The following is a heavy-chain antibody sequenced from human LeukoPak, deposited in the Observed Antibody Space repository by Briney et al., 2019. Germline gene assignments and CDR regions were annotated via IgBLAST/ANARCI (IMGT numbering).Heavy chain of an antibody. J-gene: IGHJ4*02. V-gene: IGHV3-66*02. CDR2: IYSGGST. Sequence: GGSLRLSCAASGFTVSSNYMSWVRQAPGKGLEWVSVIYSGGSTYYADSVKGRFTISRDNSKNTLYLQMNSLRAEDTAVYYCAILGGYYYDSSGYYPDYWGQGTLVTGSS. CDR3: AILGGYYYDSSGYYPDY. CDR1: GFTVSSNY. D-gene: IGHD3-22*01.